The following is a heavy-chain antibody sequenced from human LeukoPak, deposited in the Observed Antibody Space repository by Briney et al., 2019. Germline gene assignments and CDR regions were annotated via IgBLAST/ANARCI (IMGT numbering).Heavy chain of an antibody. J-gene: IGHJ4*02. CDR3: ARDKLRDFWSGYYSAREYSFDY. CDR1: GFTFSRYW. Sequence: GGSLRLSCAASGFTFSRYWMGRVRQAPGKGLEWVANIKQDGSEKNYVDSVKGRITISRDNAKNSLYLQMNSLGAEDTAVYYCARDKLRDFWSGYYSAREYSFDYWGQRTLVTVSS. D-gene: IGHD3-3*01. V-gene: IGHV3-7*01. CDR2: IKQDGSEK.